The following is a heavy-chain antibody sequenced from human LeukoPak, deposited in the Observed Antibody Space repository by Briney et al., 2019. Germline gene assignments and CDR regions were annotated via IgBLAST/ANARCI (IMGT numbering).Heavy chain of an antibody. D-gene: IGHD1-26*01. CDR2: IYHSGST. CDR1: GGSISSYY. V-gene: IGHV4-59*08. CDR3: ARGYSGSYSYYFDY. Sequence: SETLSLTCTVSGGSISSYYWSWIRQPPGKGLEWIGYIYHSGSTNCNPSLRSRVTISVDTSKNQFSLKLSSVTAADTAVYYCARGYSGSYSYYFDYWGQGTLVTVSS. J-gene: IGHJ4*02.